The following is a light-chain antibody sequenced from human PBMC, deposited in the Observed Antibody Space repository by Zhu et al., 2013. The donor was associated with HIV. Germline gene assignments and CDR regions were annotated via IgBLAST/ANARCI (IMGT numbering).Light chain of an antibody. CDR1: QSVSSN. Sequence: EIVMTQSPATLSVSPGERATLSCRASQSVSSNLAWYRQKRGQAPRLLIYGASTRATGIPARFSGSGSGTEFTLIISRLEPEDIAVYYCQQYSSSPWTFGQGTRVEIK. V-gene: IGKV3-15*01. J-gene: IGKJ1*01. CDR2: GAS. CDR3: QQYSSSPWT.